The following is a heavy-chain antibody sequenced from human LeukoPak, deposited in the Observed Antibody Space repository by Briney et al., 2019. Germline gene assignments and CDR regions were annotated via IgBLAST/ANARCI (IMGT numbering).Heavy chain of an antibody. CDR1: GFTFSNYS. CDR3: ARIGGPGYYYYGMDV. CDR2: ITSSRSTK. J-gene: IGHJ6*02. D-gene: IGHD3-10*01. V-gene: IGHV3-48*02. Sequence: GGSLRLSCAAYGFTFSNYSMNWLRQAPGNGLEWISNITSSRSTKYYTDSVKGRFTISRDNAKNSLYLQVNSLRDEDTAVYYCARIGGPGYYYYGMDVWGQGTTVTVSS.